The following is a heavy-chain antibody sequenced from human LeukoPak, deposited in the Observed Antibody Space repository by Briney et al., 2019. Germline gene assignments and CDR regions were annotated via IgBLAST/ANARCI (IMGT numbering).Heavy chain of an antibody. V-gene: IGHV1-18*01. J-gene: IGHJ4*02. Sequence: ASVKVSCKASGYSFTGFISNGISWVRQAPGQGLEWMGWISPYNGNTNYAQKLQDRVTMTTDTSTSTAYMELRSLRSDDTAVYYCARRAVSGNSFDYWGQGTLVTVSS. D-gene: IGHD6-19*01. CDR1: GYSFTGFISNG. CDR3: ARRAVSGNSFDY. CDR2: ISPYNGNT.